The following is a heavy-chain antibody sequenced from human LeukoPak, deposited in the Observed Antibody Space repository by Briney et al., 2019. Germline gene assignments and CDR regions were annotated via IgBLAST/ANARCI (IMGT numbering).Heavy chain of an antibody. CDR2: INQYGSEK. Sequence: PGGSLRLSCAASGFSFSTSWMSWVRQAPGKGLEWGANINQYGSEKDYVDSVKGRFTISRDNAKNSLFLQMNSLGPEDTALYYCAGGRVVTGGQGTLVTVSS. J-gene: IGHJ4*02. CDR1: GFSFSTSW. CDR3: AGGRVVT. V-gene: IGHV3-7*01. D-gene: IGHD2-21*02.